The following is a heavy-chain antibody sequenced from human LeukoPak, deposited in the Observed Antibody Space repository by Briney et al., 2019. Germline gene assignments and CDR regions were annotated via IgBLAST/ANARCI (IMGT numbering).Heavy chain of an antibody. Sequence: GGSLRLSCAASGFTFSNYAVSWVRQAPGKRLEWVSGISGGGGTTYYADSVKGRFTISRDNSKNTLYLQMHSLRAEDTAVYYCAKDRVYYFDSSGYSCDYWGQGSLVTVSS. CDR3: AKDRVYYFDSSGYSCDY. V-gene: IGHV3-23*01. D-gene: IGHD3-22*01. CDR1: GFTFSNYA. CDR2: ISGGGGTT. J-gene: IGHJ4*02.